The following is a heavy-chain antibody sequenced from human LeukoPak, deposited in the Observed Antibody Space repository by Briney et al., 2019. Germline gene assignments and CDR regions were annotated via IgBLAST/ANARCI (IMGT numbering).Heavy chain of an antibody. D-gene: IGHD1-26*01. V-gene: IGHV3-7*01. Sequence: GGSLRLSCAASGFTFSSYGMHWVRQAPGKGLEWVANIKQDGSVKYYVDSVKGRFTLSRDNSKNSLYLQMDSLRAEDTAVYYCVKDERSGSYIYWGQGTLVTVSS. CDR3: VKDERSGSYIY. CDR1: GFTFSSYG. J-gene: IGHJ4*02. CDR2: IKQDGSVK.